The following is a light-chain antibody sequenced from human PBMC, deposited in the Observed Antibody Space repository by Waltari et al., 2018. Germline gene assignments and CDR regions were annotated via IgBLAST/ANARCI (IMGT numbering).Light chain of an antibody. CDR3: QQRNNWPRLT. CDR2: DAS. V-gene: IGKV3-11*01. J-gene: IGKJ4*01. CDR1: QSVSSY. Sequence: ETVLTQSPATLSLSPGERVTLSCRASQSVSSYLAWYQQKPGRAPRLLIYDASNRATGIPARFSGSGSGTDFTFTISSLEPEDSAVYYCQQRNNWPRLTFGGGTKVEIK.